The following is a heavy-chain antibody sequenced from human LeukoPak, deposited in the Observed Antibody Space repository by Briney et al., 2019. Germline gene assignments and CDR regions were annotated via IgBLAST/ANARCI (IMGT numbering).Heavy chain of an antibody. D-gene: IGHD3-16*01. V-gene: IGHV1-18*01. CDR1: GYTFTSYG. CDR3: AREAYTTGADY. CDR2: ISAYNGNA. J-gene: IGHJ4*02. Sequence: GASVKVSCKASGYTFTSYGISWVRQAPGQGLEWMGWISAYNGNANCVQRLQGRVTLTTDTSTSTAHMELRSLGSDDTAVYYCAREAYTTGADYWGQGTLVTVSS.